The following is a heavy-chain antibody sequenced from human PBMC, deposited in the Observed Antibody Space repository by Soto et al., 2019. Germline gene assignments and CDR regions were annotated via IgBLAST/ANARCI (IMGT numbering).Heavy chain of an antibody. Sequence: QVQLVQSGAEVKRPGASVKVSCKASGYTFTTYPIHWVRQAPGQRLEWMGWIDAGNGNKGSSQQFQGRVTFARDTSANTGYMELSSLTSENTAVYFCAGKDYFDSGGYHFDWWGQGTLVTVSS. V-gene: IGHV1-3*01. CDR3: AGKDYFDSGGYHFDW. D-gene: IGHD3-10*01. J-gene: IGHJ4*02. CDR1: GYTFTTYP. CDR2: IDAGNGNK.